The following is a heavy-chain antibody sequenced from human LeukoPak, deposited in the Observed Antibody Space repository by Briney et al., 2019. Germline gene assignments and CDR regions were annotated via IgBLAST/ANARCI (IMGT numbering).Heavy chain of an antibody. CDR1: GFTFSSYT. V-gene: IGHV3-21*01. Sequence: PGGSLRLSCAASGFTFSSYTMNWVRQAPGKGLEWVSSISSSRSSIYYPDSMKGRFTISRDNAKNSLYLQMNSLRAEDTAVYYCAKSFWWFGELSPFDYWGQGTLVTVSS. CDR3: AKSFWWFGELSPFDY. D-gene: IGHD3-10*01. CDR2: ISSSRSSI. J-gene: IGHJ4*02.